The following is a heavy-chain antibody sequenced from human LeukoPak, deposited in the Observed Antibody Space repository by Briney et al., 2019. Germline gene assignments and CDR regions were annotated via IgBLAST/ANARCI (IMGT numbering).Heavy chain of an antibody. CDR3: TNAPSHYGSGSSDY. J-gene: IGHJ4*02. D-gene: IGHD3-10*01. V-gene: IGHV3-73*01. Sequence: GGSLRLSCAASGFTFSGSAMHWVRQASGKGLEWVGRIRSKANSYATAYAASVKGRFTISRDDSKNTAYLQMNSLKTEDTAVYYCTNAPSHYGSGSSDYWGQGTLVTVSS. CDR1: GFTFSGSA. CDR2: IRSKANSYAT.